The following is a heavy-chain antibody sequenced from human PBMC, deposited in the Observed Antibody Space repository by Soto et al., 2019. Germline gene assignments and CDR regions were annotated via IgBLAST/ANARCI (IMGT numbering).Heavy chain of an antibody. D-gene: IGHD3-22*01. CDR2: INPKTGTT. CDR1: GYTFTGYY. V-gene: IGHV1-2*06. Sequence: ASVKVSSKASGYTFTGYYMHWLLQAPGQGLEWVGLINPKTGTTNDAPKFQGRVTMTSDTSTSTAYMELSSLRSEETAVFYCARVLEGRYSYASSGYWRQGTLVTVSS. J-gene: IGHJ4*02. CDR3: ARVLEGRYSYASSGY.